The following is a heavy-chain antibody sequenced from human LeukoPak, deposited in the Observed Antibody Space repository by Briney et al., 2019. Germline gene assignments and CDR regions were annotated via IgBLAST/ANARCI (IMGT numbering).Heavy chain of an antibody. CDR1: GFTYRRCD. D-gene: IGHD2-15*01. J-gene: IGHJ4*02. V-gene: IGHV3-23*01. CDR2: FSNNGGYT. Sequence: GGSLRLSCGASGFTYRRCDMRWARRSRGEGVEWLSYFSNNGGYTYYADSVQGRFTISRDNSKSTLCLQMNSLRAEDTAVYYCAKQLGYCSDGSCYFPYWGQGTLVTVSS. CDR3: AKQLGYCSDGSCYFPY.